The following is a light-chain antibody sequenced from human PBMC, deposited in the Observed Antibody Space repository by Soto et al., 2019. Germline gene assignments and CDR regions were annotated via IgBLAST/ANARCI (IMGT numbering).Light chain of an antibody. CDR1: QSVSSN. CDR3: QQYNNWPRT. Sequence: EIVMTQSPATLSVSPGERATLSCRASQSVSSNLAWYQQKPGQAPRLLIYGASTRATGIPARFSGSGSGTEFTLTISSRQSEDFAVYYCQQYNNWPRTFGQGTKVEIQ. J-gene: IGKJ1*01. V-gene: IGKV3D-15*01. CDR2: GAS.